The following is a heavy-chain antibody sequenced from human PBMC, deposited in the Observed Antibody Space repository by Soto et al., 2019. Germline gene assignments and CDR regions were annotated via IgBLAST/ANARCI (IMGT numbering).Heavy chain of an antibody. CDR1: GGSISSGGYY. Sequence: SGTLSLTCTASGGSISSGGYYWSWIRQHPGKGLEWIGYIYYSGSTFYNPSLKSRVTISIDTSKNQFSLKLSSVTAADTAVYYCARDISSSSENNWFDPWGQGTLVTVSS. CDR2: IYYSGST. V-gene: IGHV4-31*03. J-gene: IGHJ5*02. CDR3: ARDISSSSENNWFDP. D-gene: IGHD6-6*01.